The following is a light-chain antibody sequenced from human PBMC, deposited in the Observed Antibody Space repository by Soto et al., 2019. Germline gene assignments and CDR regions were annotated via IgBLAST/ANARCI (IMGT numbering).Light chain of an antibody. V-gene: IGKV3-15*01. CDR3: QQYHDWPPLT. Sequence: DIVMTQSPATLSVSPGERVTLSCRASQSVGGNVAWYQQRPGQAPRLLISGASTRATGIPARFSGSGSGIEFPLTISSPQSEDFAVYHCQQYHDWPPLTFGGGTTVEIK. CDR2: GAS. CDR1: QSVGGN. J-gene: IGKJ4*01.